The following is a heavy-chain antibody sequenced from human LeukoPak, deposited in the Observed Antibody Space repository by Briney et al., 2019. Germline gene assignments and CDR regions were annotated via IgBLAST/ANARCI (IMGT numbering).Heavy chain of an antibody. V-gene: IGHV3-48*01. CDR3: ARDGSGRRYYYYMDV. J-gene: IGHJ6*03. Sequence: GGSLRLSCAASGLTFSSYSMNWVRQAPGKGLEWVSYISSSSSTIYYADSVKGRFTISRDNAKNSLYLQMNSLRAEDTAVYYCARDGSGRRYYYYMDVWGKGTTVTVSS. CDR1: GLTFSSYS. D-gene: IGHD3-3*01. CDR2: ISSSSSTI.